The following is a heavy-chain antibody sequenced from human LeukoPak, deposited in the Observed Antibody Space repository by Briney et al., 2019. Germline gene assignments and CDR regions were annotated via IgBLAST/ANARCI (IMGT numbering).Heavy chain of an antibody. Sequence: RRSLTLSRAVSASTFSNYYMSWIRQAPGNWLGWVSYIGNSDSTIYYACSVKGGFTISRDKAKNSLYLQMNGLRAEGTAVYFCARGADRYFDWSDVFDIWGQGTMVTVSS. D-gene: IGHD3-9*01. CDR2: IGNSDSTI. V-gene: IGHV3-11*01. J-gene: IGHJ3*02. CDR3: ARGADRYFDWSDVFDI. CDR1: ASTFSNYY.